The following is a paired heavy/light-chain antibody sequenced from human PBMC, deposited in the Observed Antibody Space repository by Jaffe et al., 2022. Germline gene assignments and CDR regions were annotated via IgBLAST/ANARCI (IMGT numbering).Heavy chain of an antibody. J-gene: IGHJ4*02. CDR2: IYPGDSDT. Sequence: EVQLVQSGAEVKKPGESLKISCKGSGYSFTSYWIGWVRQMPGKGLEWMGIIYPGDSDTRYSPSFQGQVTISADKSISTAYLQWSSLKASDTAMYYCARLIGYCSGGSCYSGYFDYWGQGTLVTVSS. CDR1: GYSFTSYW. CDR3: ARLIGYCSGGSCYSGYFDY. V-gene: IGHV5-51*03. D-gene: IGHD2-15*01.
Light chain of an antibody. V-gene: IGKV1-5*03. Sequence: DIQMTQSPSTLSASVGDRVTITCRASQSISSWLAWYQQKPGKAPKLLIYKASSLESGVPSRFSGSGSGTEFTLTISSLQPDDFATYYCQQYNSYSPELTFGGGTKVEIK. CDR2: KAS. J-gene: IGKJ4*01. CDR3: QQYNSYSPELT. CDR1: QSISSW.